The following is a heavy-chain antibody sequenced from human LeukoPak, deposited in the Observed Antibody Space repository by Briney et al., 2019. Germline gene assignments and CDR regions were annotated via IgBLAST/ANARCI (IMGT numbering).Heavy chain of an antibody. CDR2: ISAYNGNT. CDR1: GYTFTSYG. Sequence: ASVKVSCKASGYTFTSYGISWVRQAPGQGLEWMGWISAYNGNTSYAQKLQGRVTMTTDTSMSTAYMELRSLRSDDTAVYYCARIYGIAAAGTGFDYWGQGTLVTVSS. J-gene: IGHJ4*02. CDR3: ARIYGIAAAGTGFDY. V-gene: IGHV1-18*01. D-gene: IGHD6-13*01.